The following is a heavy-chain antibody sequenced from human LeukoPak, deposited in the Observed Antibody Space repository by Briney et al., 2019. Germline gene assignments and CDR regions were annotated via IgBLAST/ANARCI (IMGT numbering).Heavy chain of an antibody. D-gene: IGHD6-13*01. J-gene: IGHJ4*02. Sequence: PSETLSLTCTVSGGSIFSGDDYWTWIRQPPGKGLEWIGYVYYSGSTYYNPSLKSRVTISVDTSKNQFSLKLRSMTAADTAVYYCARDPIAAAEPIDYWGQGTLVTVSS. CDR3: ARDPIAAAEPIDY. CDR1: GGSIFSGDDY. V-gene: IGHV4-30-4*01. CDR2: VYYSGST.